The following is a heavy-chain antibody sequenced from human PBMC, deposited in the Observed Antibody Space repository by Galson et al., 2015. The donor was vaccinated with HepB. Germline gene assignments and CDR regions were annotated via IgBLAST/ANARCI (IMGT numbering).Heavy chain of an antibody. CDR2: ISAYNGNT. CDR3: ARVSTSVTFVGY. Sequence: SVKVSCKASGYTFNSYGISWMRQAPGQGLEWMGWISAYNGNTKYAQKLQGRVTMTIDTSTTTAYMELRSLRSDDTAVYYCARVSTSVTFVGYWGQGTLVTVSS. V-gene: IGHV1-18*04. CDR1: GYTFNSYG. D-gene: IGHD4-17*01. J-gene: IGHJ4*02.